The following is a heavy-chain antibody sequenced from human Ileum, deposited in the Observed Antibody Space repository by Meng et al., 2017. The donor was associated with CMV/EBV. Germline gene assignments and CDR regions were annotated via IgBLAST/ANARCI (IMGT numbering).Heavy chain of an antibody. V-gene: IGHV3-21*04. CDR3: VKTTKSPYS. J-gene: IGHJ4*02. CDR1: TSIFSSYT. Sequence: GGSLRLSCAASTSIFSSYTMSWVRQVPGKGLEWVSSISTYSTYIYYADSVKGRFTISRDNAKNSLYLQMDTLRADDTAVYFCVKTTKSPYSWGQGTLVTVSS. CDR2: ISTYSTYI. D-gene: IGHD1-14*01.